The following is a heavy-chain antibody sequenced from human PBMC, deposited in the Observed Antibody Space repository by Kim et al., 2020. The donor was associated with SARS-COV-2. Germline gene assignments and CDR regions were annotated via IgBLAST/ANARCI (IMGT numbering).Heavy chain of an antibody. CDR3: ARGAYSGSYYVWFDP. CDR2: INPNSGGT. Sequence: ASVKVSCKASGYTFTGYYMHWVRQAPGQGLEWMGWINPNSGGTNYAQKFQGWVTMTRDTSISTAYMELSRLRSDDTAVYYCARGAYSGSYYVWFDPWGQGTLVTVSS. CDR1: GYTFTGYY. V-gene: IGHV1-2*04. D-gene: IGHD1-26*01. J-gene: IGHJ5*02.